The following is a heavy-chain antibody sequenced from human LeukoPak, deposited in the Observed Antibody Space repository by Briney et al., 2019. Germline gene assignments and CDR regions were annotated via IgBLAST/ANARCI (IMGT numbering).Heavy chain of an antibody. CDR1: GFTFSSYG. CDR3: AREGEAAAP. D-gene: IGHD6-13*01. J-gene: IGHJ5*02. V-gene: IGHV3-30*03. CDR2: ISYDGSNK. Sequence: GGSLRLSCAASGFTFSSYGMHWVRQAPGKGLEWVAVISYDGSNKYYADSVKGRFTISRDNSKNTLYLQMNSLRAEDTAVYYCAREGEAAAPWGQGTLVTVSS.